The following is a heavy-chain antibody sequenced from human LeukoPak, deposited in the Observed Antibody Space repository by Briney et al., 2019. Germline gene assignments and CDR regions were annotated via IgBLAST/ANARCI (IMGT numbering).Heavy chain of an antibody. Sequence: GESLKISCKGSGYSFTSYWTGWVRQMPGKGLEWMGIIYPGDSHTTYSPSFQGQVTISADRSISTAYPQWSSLKASDTAMYYCARGGSSGCLDYWGQGTLVTVSS. J-gene: IGHJ4*02. CDR2: IYPGDSHT. D-gene: IGHD6-19*01. CDR3: ARGGSSGCLDY. CDR1: GYSFTSYW. V-gene: IGHV5-51*01.